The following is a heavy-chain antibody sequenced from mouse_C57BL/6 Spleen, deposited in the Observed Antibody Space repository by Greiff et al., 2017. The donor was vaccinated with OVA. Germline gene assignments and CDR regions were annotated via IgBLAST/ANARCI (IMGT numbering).Heavy chain of an antibody. V-gene: IGHV5-12*01. CDR2: ISNGGGST. D-gene: IGHD1-1*01. Sequence: EVQGVESGGGLVQPGGSLKLSCAASGFTFSDYYMYWVRQTPEKRLEWVAYISNGGGSTYYPDTVKGRFPISRDNAKNTLYLQMSRLKSEDTAMYYCARHDGAFDYWGQGTTLTVSS. CDR1: GFTFSDYY. J-gene: IGHJ2*01. CDR3: ARHDGAFDY.